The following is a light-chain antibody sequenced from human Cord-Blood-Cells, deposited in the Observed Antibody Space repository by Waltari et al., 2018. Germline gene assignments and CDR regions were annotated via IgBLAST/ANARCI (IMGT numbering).Light chain of an antibody. J-gene: IGLJ3*02. CDR3: CSYAGSYNWV. Sequence: QPALTQPRSVSGSPGQPVPFSCTGTRGDVGGYNSVSWYQQHPGKAPKLMIYDVSKRPSGVPDRFSGSKSGNTASLTISGLQAEDEADYYCCSYAGSYNWVFGGGTKLTVL. CDR1: RGDVGGYNS. V-gene: IGLV2-11*01. CDR2: DVS.